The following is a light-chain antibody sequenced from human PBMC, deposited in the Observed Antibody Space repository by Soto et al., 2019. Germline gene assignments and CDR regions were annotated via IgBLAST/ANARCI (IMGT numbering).Light chain of an antibody. J-gene: IGKJ3*01. V-gene: IGKV3-15*01. CDR3: QQYNNWPFT. Sequence: EIVMTQSPATLSVSPGERATLSCRASQSVSSNLAWYQQKPGQAPWLLILAASTRATGIPARFSGSGSGTDFTLTISSLQSEDFAVYYCQQYNNWPFTFGPGTKVDIK. CDR1: QSVSSN. CDR2: AAS.